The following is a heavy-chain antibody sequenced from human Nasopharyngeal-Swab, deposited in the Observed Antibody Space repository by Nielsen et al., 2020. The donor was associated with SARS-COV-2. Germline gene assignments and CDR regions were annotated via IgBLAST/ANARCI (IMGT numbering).Heavy chain of an antibody. J-gene: IGHJ4*01. V-gene: IGHV5-51*01. CDR2: IYPGDSET. Sequence: GESLKISCNGSGSSFTSYWIGWVRQLPGKGLEWMGIIYPGDSETRYSPSFQGQVTISADKSISTAYLQWSSLKDSDTAMYYCARLPEQLVQPVDYWGQGTLVTVSS. D-gene: IGHD6-6*01. CDR3: ARLPEQLVQPVDY. CDR1: GSSFTSYW.